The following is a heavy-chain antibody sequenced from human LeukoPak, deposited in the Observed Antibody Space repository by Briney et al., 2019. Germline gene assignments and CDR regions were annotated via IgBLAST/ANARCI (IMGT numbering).Heavy chain of an antibody. CDR3: AKDRFTDVDKGPFDY. V-gene: IGHV3-30*18. J-gene: IGHJ4*02. Sequence: EWVXXISYDGSNKYYADSVKGRFTISRDNSKNTLYLQMNSLRAEDTAVYYCAKDRFTDVDKGPFDYWGQGTLVTVSS. CDR2: ISYDGSNK. D-gene: IGHD5-12*01.